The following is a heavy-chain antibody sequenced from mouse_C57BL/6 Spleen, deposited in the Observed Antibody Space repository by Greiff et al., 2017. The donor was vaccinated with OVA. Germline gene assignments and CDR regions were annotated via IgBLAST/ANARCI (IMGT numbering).Heavy chain of an antibody. CDR3: AAYYYGSRNYAMDY. V-gene: IGHV1-55*01. CDR2: IYPGSGST. D-gene: IGHD1-1*01. Sequence: QVQLQQPGAELVKPGASVKMSCKASGYTFTSYWITWVKQRPGQGLEWIGDIYPGSGSTNYNEKLKSKATLTVDTSSSTAYMQLSSLTSEDSAVYYCAAYYYGSRNYAMDYWGQGTSVTVSS. J-gene: IGHJ4*01. CDR1: GYTFTSYW.